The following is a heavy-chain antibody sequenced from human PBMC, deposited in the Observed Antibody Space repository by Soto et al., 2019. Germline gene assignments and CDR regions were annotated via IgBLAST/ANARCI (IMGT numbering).Heavy chain of an antibody. D-gene: IGHD6-25*01. J-gene: IGHJ4*02. V-gene: IGHV3-48*03. CDR2: ISSSGSTI. CDR1: GFTFSSYE. CDR3: ARISANPVGFDY. Sequence: EVQLVESGGGLVQPGGSLRLSCAASGFTFSSYEMNWVRQAPGKGLEWVSYISSSGSTIYYADSVKGRFTISRDNDKNSLYLQMNSLRAEDTAVYYCARISANPVGFDYWGQGTLVTVSS.